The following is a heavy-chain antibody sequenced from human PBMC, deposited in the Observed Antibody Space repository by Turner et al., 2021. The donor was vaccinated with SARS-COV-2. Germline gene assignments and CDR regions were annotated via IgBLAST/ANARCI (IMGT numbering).Heavy chain of an antibody. J-gene: IGHJ4*02. CDR2: IYYSGTT. Sequence: QVRLQESGPGLLKPSQTLSLTCTVPGGSISSGAYYWGWYRQHPGKGLEWIGYIYYSGTTYYNPSLESRVTISLDTSKNQFSLNLSSVTAADTAVYYCARTGSYGAAGDYWGQGTLVTVSS. CDR1: GGSISSGAYY. CDR3: ARTGSYGAAGDY. V-gene: IGHV4-31*03. D-gene: IGHD3-10*01.